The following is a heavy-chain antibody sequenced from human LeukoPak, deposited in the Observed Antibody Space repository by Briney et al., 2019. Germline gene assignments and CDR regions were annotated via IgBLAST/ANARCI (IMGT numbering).Heavy chain of an antibody. D-gene: IGHD7-27*01. Sequence: PGGALRLSCAASGFTFSSYAMSWVRQAPGKGLEWVSAISGSGGSTYYADSVKGRFTISRDNSKTTLYLQMNSLRAEDTAVYYCAKDFHANWVNWFDPWGQGTLVTVSS. CDR2: ISGSGGST. J-gene: IGHJ5*02. V-gene: IGHV3-23*01. CDR3: AKDFHANWVNWFDP. CDR1: GFTFSSYA.